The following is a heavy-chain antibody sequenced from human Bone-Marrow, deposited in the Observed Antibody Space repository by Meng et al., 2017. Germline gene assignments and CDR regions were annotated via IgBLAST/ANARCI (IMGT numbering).Heavy chain of an antibody. CDR3: AKDLLYDSSGYTSPGMAAFDI. V-gene: IGHV3-23*01. Sequence: GESLKISCAASGFTFSSYAMSWVRQAPGKGLEWVSAISGSGGSTYYADSVKGRFTISRDNSKNTLYLQMNSLRAEDTAVYYCAKDLLYDSSGYTSPGMAAFDIWGQGTMVTVSS. J-gene: IGHJ3*02. CDR1: GFTFSSYA. CDR2: ISGSGGST. D-gene: IGHD3-22*01.